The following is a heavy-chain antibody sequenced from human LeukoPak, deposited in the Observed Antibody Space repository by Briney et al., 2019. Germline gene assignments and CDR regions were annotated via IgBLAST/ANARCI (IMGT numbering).Heavy chain of an antibody. D-gene: IGHD3-22*01. CDR3: ARPHSSGYPHDAFNI. CDR2: IYYSGST. CDR1: GGSISSYY. V-gene: IGHV4-59*08. J-gene: IGHJ3*02. Sequence: SETLSLTCTVSGGSISSYYWSWIRQPPGKGLEWIGYIYYSGSTNYNPSLKSRVTISVDTSKNQFSLKLTSVTAADTAVYYWARPHSSGYPHDAFNIGAKGQWPPSLQ.